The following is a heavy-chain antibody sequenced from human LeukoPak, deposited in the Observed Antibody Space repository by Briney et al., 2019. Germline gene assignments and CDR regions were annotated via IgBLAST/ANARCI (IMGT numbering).Heavy chain of an antibody. CDR2: IYYSGST. J-gene: IGHJ4*02. Sequence: SETLSLTCTVSGGSISSYYWSWIRQPPGKGLEWIGYIYYSGSTNYNPSLKSRVTISVDTSKNQFSLKLSSVTAADTAVYYCARGGYYYDNSAYYPPNYWGQGTLVTVSS. D-gene: IGHD3-22*01. CDR1: GGSISSYY. V-gene: IGHV4-59*01. CDR3: ARGGYYYDNSAYYPPNY.